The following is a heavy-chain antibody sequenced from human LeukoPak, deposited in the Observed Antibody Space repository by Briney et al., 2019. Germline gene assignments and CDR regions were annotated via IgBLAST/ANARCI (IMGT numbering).Heavy chain of an antibody. CDR2: IKPEVREK. CDR3: AGDMCGGTDF. J-gene: IGHJ4*02. CDR1: RFSPGSFW. V-gene: IGHV3-7*01. D-gene: IGHD2-21*01. Sequence: PAQSLTPSCPASRFSPGSFWMSWVRQAPGKGLEWAANIKPEVREKYYGDSGEGRFTISRDNATNSMYLQMNRLRAEDTAVNYCAGDMCGGTDFWGQATVVTVSS.